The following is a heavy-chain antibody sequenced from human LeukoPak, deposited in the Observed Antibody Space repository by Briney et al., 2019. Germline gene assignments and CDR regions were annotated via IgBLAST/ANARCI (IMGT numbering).Heavy chain of an antibody. V-gene: IGHV3-30*18. CDR1: GFTFSSYG. Sequence: PGRSLRLSCAASGFTFSSYGMHWVRQAPAKGLEGVALISFDGVKTDYADSVKGRFTISRDSSQNTLYLQMNSLRAEDTAVYYCAKVRWRRSAAYGMDVWGQGTTVTVSS. CDR3: AKVRWRRSAAYGMDV. CDR2: ISFDGVKT. J-gene: IGHJ6*02. D-gene: IGHD3-3*01.